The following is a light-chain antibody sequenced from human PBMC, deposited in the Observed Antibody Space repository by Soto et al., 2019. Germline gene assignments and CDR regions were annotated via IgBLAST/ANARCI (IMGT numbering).Light chain of an antibody. CDR2: STN. J-gene: IGLJ2*01. CDR3: VLYMGSGISV. CDR1: SGSVSASNY. Sequence: QTVVTQEPSFSVSPGGTVTLTCGLSSGSVSASNYPSWYLQTPGQAPRTLIYSTNTRSSGVPDRFSGSILGNKAALSITGAQADDESDYYCVLYMGSGISVFGGGTKLTVL. V-gene: IGLV8-61*01.